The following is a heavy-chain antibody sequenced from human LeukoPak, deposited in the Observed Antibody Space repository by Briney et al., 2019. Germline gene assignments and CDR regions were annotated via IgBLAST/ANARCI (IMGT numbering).Heavy chain of an antibody. V-gene: IGHV3-23*01. J-gene: IGHJ3*01. Sequence: PGVSLRLSCAASGFTFKNNAMTWVRQAPGKGLEWVSAINGGGDDTEYADSVKGRFTISRANSKNTLYLQMNSLRPEDTAVYYCARCTASCYANAFDVWGQGTLLTVSS. D-gene: IGHD2-2*01. CDR2: INGGGDDT. CDR1: GFTFKNNA. CDR3: ARCTASCYANAFDV.